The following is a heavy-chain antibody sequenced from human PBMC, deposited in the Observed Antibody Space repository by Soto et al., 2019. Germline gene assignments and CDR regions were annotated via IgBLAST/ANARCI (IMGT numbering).Heavy chain of an antibody. CDR2: ISSSSSTI. J-gene: IGHJ4*02. CDR1: GFTFSRYN. Sequence: EVQLVESGGGLVQPGGSLRLSCAASGFTFSRYNMNWVRQAPGKGLEWVSYISSSSSTIYYADSVKGRFTISRDNAKNSLYLQMNSLRAEDTAVYYCARARSRGVYSSGWYVDYWGQGTLVTVSS. CDR3: ARARSRGVYSSGWYVDY. D-gene: IGHD6-19*01. V-gene: IGHV3-48*01.